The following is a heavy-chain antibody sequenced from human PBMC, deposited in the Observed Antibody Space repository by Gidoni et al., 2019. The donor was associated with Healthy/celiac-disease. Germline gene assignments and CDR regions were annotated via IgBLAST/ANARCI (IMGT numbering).Heavy chain of an antibody. CDR3: ARHFYSSTSNWYFDL. Sequence: ELQLVHSGAEVTKPGESLKISFKGSGYSLPSYGIGWVRQMPGKGREWMGIIYPGDSDTRYSPSFQGQVTISADKSISTAYLQWSSLKASDTAMYYCARHFYSSTSNWYFDLWGRGTLVTVSS. V-gene: IGHV5-51*01. D-gene: IGHD2-2*01. CDR2: IYPGDSDT. J-gene: IGHJ2*01. CDR1: GYSLPSYG.